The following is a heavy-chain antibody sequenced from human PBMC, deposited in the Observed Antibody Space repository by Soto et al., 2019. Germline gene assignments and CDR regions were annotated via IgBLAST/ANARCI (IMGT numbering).Heavy chain of an antibody. CDR3: AKEPSSSWFDYYYYGMDV. J-gene: IGHJ6*02. Sequence: QVQLVESGGGVVQPGRSLRLSCAASGFTFSSYGMHWVRQAPGKRLEWVAVISYDGSNKYYADSVKGRFTISRDNSKNTLYLQMNSLRAEDTAVYYCAKEPSSSWFDYYYYGMDVWGQGTTVTVSS. V-gene: IGHV3-30*18. CDR2: ISYDGSNK. CDR1: GFTFSSYG. D-gene: IGHD6-13*01.